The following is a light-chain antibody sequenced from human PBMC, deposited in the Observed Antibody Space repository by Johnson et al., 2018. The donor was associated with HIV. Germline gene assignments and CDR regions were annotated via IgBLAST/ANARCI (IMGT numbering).Light chain of an antibody. CDR1: TSNIGNNY. CDR2: DNN. Sequence: QSVLTQPPSVSAAPGQKVTISCSGSTSNIGNNYVSWYQQLPGTAPKLLIYDNNKRPSGIPDRFSGSKSGTSATLGITGLQTGDAADYYCGTWDSSLSAGVFGTVTKFTVL. J-gene: IGLJ1*01. CDR3: GTWDSSLSAGV. V-gene: IGLV1-51*01.